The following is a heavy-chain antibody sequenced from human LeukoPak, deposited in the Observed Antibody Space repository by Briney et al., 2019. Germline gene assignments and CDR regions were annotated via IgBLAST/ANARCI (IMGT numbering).Heavy chain of an antibody. D-gene: IGHD2-8*01. Sequence: PSETLSLTYTVSNYSISSGYYWGWIRQPPGKGLEWIGSIDHSGSTNYNPSLKSRVTISVDTSKNQFSLKLSSVTAADTAVYYCAGGMVANYYFDYWGQGTLVTVSS. CDR2: IDHSGST. CDR3: AGGMVANYYFDY. V-gene: IGHV4-38-2*02. CDR1: NYSISSGYY. J-gene: IGHJ4*02.